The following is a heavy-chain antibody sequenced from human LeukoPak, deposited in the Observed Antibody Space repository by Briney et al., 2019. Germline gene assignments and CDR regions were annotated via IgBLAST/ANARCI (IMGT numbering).Heavy chain of an antibody. CDR1: GFTFSSYA. D-gene: IGHD3-10*01. CDR2: ISSSGTTI. J-gene: IGHJ4*02. CDR3: ATDQLGGYGSYDY. Sequence: GGSLRLSCAASGFTFSSYAMHWVRQAPGKGLEWVSYISSSGTTIYYADSVKGRFTISRDNAKNSLYLQMNSLRAEDTAVYYCATDQLGGYGSYDYWGQGTLVTVSS. V-gene: IGHV3-48*03.